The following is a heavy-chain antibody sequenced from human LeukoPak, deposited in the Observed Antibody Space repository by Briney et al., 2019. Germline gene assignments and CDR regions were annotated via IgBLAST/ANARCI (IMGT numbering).Heavy chain of an antibody. CDR2: IYHNGST. D-gene: IGHD5-12*01. CDR1: GFTFSSYAM. CDR3: AGDRGYSGGLRWGWAFDI. Sequence: GSLRLSCAASGFTFSSYAMTWVRQPPGKGLEWIGEIYHNGSTNYNPSLKSRGTISIDKSKNQFSLKLSSVTAADAAVYYCAGDRGYSGGLRWGWAFDIWGQGTMVTVSS. J-gene: IGHJ3*02. V-gene: IGHV4-4*02.